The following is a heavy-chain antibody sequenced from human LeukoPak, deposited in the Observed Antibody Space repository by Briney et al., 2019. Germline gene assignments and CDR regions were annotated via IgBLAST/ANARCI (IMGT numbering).Heavy chain of an antibody. V-gene: IGHV3-23*01. Sequence: GGSLRLSCAASGFTFTNFAMSWVRQSPGKGLEWVSAIRANADSTYYADSVKGRFTISRDNSKNTLYLQMNSLRAEDTALYYCVKVGGWPVFDNWGQGTPVTVSS. CDR2: IRANADST. CDR3: VKVGGWPVFDN. D-gene: IGHD6-19*01. CDR1: GFTFTNFA. J-gene: IGHJ4*02.